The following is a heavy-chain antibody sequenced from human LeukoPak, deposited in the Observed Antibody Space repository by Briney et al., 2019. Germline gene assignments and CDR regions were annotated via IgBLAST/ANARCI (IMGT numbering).Heavy chain of an antibody. V-gene: IGHV1-18*01. Sequence: GASVKVSCKASGYTFTSYGITWVRQAPGQGLEWMGWISPYNGNTNYAQKLQGRVTMTTDTSTSTAYMELRSLRSDDTAVYYCARTLADYGGNSYYFDSWGQGTLVTVSS. CDR2: ISPYNGNT. J-gene: IGHJ4*02. CDR3: ARTLADYGGNSYYFDS. CDR1: GYTFTSYG. D-gene: IGHD4-23*01.